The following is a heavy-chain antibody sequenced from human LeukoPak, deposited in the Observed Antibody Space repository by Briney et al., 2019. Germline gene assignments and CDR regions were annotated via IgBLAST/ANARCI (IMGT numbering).Heavy chain of an antibody. V-gene: IGHV1-3*01. CDR2: INAGNGNT. CDR3: ARDVGYSSSYNWFDP. CDR1: GYTFTSYA. J-gene: IGHJ5*02. Sequence: GASVKVSCKASGYTFTSYAMHWVRQAPGQRLEWMGWINAGNGNTKYSQKFQGRVTITRDTSASTAYMELSSLRSDDTAVYYCARDVGYSSSYNWFDPWGQGTLVTVSS. D-gene: IGHD6-13*01.